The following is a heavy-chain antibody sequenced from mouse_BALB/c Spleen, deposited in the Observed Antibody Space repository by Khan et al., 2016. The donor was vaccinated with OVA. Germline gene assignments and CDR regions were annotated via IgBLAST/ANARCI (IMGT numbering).Heavy chain of an antibody. CDR1: GYTLTNYW. J-gene: IGHJ3*01. CDR3: ARGYFGNYEFAY. D-gene: IGHD2-1*01. CDR2: LFPGTGTT. V-gene: IGHV1S132*01. Sequence: QVQLQQSGAELVKPGASVKLSCKTSGYTLTNYWIQWVKQRPGQGLGWIGELFPGTGTTYYNENFKAKATLTIDTSSSTAYMQLSSLTSEDSAVYFCARGYFGNYEFAYWGQGTLVTVSA.